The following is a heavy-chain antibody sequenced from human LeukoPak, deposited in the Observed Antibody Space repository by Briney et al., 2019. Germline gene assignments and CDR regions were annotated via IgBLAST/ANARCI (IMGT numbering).Heavy chain of an antibody. D-gene: IGHD2-15*01. J-gene: IGHJ4*02. V-gene: IGHV1-69*06. CDR2: IITIFCTA. CDR1: GGTFISYA. Sequence: AVNVSCKASGGTFISYAISGVRQAPGRGREGMGGIITIFCTANNAQKFQGRVTLTADKYTSTAYMELSSLRSEDTAVYYCARGEGGSPVFDYWGQGTLVTVSS. CDR3: ARGEGGSPVFDY.